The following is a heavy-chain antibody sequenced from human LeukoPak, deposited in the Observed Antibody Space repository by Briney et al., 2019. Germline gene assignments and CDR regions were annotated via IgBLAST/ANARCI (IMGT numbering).Heavy chain of an antibody. CDR3: ARGGYYYDSSGYYRFSGEIDY. Sequence: PGGSLRLSCAASGFTFINAWMSWVRQAPGKGLEWVGRIKSKIDGGTTDYAAPVKGRFTISRDDLKDTLYLQMNSLRAEDTAVYYCARGGYYYDSSGYYRFSGEIDYWGQGTLVTVSS. CDR1: GFTFINAW. D-gene: IGHD3-22*01. V-gene: IGHV3-15*01. CDR2: IKSKIDGGTT. J-gene: IGHJ4*02.